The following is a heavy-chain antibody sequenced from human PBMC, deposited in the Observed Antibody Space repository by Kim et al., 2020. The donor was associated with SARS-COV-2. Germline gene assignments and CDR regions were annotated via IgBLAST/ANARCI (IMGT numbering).Heavy chain of an antibody. D-gene: IGHD6-6*01. Sequence: GGCLRLSCAASGFTFNNYGMTWVRQAPGKGLEWVSTVGTSRDATFYADSVKGRFTISRDNSKNTVYLQMNSLSAEDTALYYCATRGIGGPPDYWGQGTLVTVSS. CDR2: VGTSRDAT. V-gene: IGHV3-23*01. CDR1: GFTFNNYG. CDR3: ATRGIGGPPDY. J-gene: IGHJ4*02.